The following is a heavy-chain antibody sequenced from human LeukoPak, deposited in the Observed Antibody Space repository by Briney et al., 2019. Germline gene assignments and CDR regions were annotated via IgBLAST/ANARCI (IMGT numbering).Heavy chain of an antibody. CDR2: IIPILGIA. J-gene: IGHJ5*02. CDR3: ARAGGALGYCSGGSCPLGWFDP. CDR1: GGTFSSYA. V-gene: IGHV1-69*04. D-gene: IGHD2-15*01. Sequence: GASVKVSCKASGGTFSSYAISWVRQAPGQGLEWMGRIIPILGIANYAQKFQGRVTITADKSTSTAYMELSSLRSEDTAVYYCARAGGALGYCSGGSCPLGWFDPWGQGTLVTVSS.